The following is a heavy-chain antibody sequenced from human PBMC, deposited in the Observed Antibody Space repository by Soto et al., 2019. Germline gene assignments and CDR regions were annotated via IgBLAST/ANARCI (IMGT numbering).Heavy chain of an antibody. D-gene: IGHD5-12*01. CDR2: VAENGYI. CDR3: ARNHYDGYDFDY. CDR1: NGSLSSSRW. J-gene: IGHJ4*02. V-gene: IGHV4-4*02. Sequence: QVQLQASGPGLVRPSETLSLSCSVSNGSLSSSRWWSWVRQSPGKRLEWIGEVAENGYIHGIPSLKSRLTISLDWSSKRFSLRLTSVTAADTVLYYCARNHYDGYDFDYWGQGALVTVSS.